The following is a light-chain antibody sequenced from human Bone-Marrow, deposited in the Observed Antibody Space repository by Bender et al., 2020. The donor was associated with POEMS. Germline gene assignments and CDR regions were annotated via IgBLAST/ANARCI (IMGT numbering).Light chain of an antibody. CDR3: CSYAGTSPVYV. V-gene: IGLV2-23*02. CDR2: EVR. CDR1: SSDVGSYNL. Sequence: QSALTQPASVSGSPGQSITISCTGTSSDVGSYNLVSWYQQHPGKAPKVMIYEVRKRPSGVSNRFSGSKSGNTASLTISGLQAEDEADYYCCSYAGTSPVYVFGTGTKVTVL. J-gene: IGLJ1*01.